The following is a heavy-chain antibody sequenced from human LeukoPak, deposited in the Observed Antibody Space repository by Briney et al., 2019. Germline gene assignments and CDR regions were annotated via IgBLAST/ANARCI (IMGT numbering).Heavy chain of an antibody. CDR1: GYTFTNYG. CDR2: ISAYNGDT. V-gene: IGHV1-18*01. J-gene: IGHJ2*01. CDR3: ARVSFESYFDL. Sequence: ASVKVSCKASGYTFTNYGIGWVRQVPGQGLEWMGWISAYNGDTNSAQKLQGRVTMTTDTSTSTAYMELRGLRSADTAAYYCARVSFESYFDLWGRGTLVTVSS. D-gene: IGHD3-9*01.